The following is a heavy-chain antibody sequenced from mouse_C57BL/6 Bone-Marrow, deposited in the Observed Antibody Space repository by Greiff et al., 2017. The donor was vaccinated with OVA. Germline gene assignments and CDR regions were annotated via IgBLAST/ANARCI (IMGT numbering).Heavy chain of an antibody. D-gene: IGHD5-1*01. CDR3: ARIQYPDY. CDR1: GYTFTSYT. CDR2: INPSSGYT. Sequence: VQLQESGAELARPGASVKMSCKASGYTFTSYTMHWVKQRPGQGLEWIGYINPSSGYTKYNQKFKDKATLTADKSSSTAYMQLSSLTSEDSAVYYCARIQYPDYWGQGTTLTVSS. J-gene: IGHJ2*01. V-gene: IGHV1-4*01.